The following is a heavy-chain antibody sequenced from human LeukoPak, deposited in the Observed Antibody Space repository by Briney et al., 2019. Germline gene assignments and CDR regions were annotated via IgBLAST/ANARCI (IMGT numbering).Heavy chain of an antibody. J-gene: IGHJ6*03. CDR1: GYTFTGYY. Sequence: ASVKVSCKASGYTFTGYYMHWVRQAPGQGLEWMGWINPNSGGTNYAQKFQGRVTMTRDTSISTAYMELSRLRSDDTAVYYCARATVTTDGLRYYYYMDVWGKGTTVTVSS. D-gene: IGHD4-17*01. V-gene: IGHV1-2*02. CDR3: ARATVTTDGLRYYYYMDV. CDR2: INPNSGGT.